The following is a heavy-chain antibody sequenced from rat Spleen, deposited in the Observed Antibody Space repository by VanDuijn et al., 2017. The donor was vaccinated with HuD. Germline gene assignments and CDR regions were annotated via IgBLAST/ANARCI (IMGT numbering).Heavy chain of an antibody. J-gene: IGHJ2*01. D-gene: IGHD1-6*01. Sequence: EVQLVESGGCLVQPGRALKLSCAASGFTFSDYNMAWVRQAPKKGLEWVATIIYDGTRAFYRDSVKGRFTVSRDNAKSCLYLQMDSLRSEDTATYYCARGGFFRFWGQGVMVTVSS. V-gene: IGHV5-7*01. CDR3: ARGGFFRF. CDR2: IIYDGTRA. CDR1: GFTFSDYN.